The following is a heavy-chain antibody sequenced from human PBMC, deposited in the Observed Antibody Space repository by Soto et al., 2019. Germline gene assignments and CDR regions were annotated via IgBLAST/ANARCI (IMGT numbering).Heavy chain of an antibody. D-gene: IGHD3-10*01. Sequence: SETLSLTCTVSGGSISSGDYYWSWIRQPPGKGLEWIGYIYYSGSTYYNPSLKSRVTISVDTSKNQFSLKLSSVTAADTAVYYCARARDDLNPKYYFDYWGQGTLVTVSS. CDR2: IYYSGST. V-gene: IGHV4-30-4*01. J-gene: IGHJ4*02. CDR1: GGSISSGDYY. CDR3: ARARDDLNPKYYFDY.